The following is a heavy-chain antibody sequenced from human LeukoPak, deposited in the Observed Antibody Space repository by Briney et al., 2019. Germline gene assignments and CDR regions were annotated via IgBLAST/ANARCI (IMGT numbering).Heavy chain of an antibody. CDR1: GGSISSYY. J-gene: IGHJ4*02. Sequence: PSETLSLTCTVSGGSISSYYWSWIRQPAGKGLEWIGRIYTSGSTNYNPSLKSRVTISVDKSKNQFSLKLSSVTAADTAVYYCARVCVRAAAGIYYFDYWGQGTLVTVSS. V-gene: IGHV4-4*07. CDR3: ARVCVRAAAGIYYFDY. CDR2: IYTSGST. D-gene: IGHD6-13*01.